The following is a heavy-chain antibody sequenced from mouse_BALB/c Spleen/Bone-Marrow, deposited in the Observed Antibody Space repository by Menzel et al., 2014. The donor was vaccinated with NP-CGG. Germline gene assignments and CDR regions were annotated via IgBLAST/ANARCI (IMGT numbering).Heavy chain of an antibody. Sequence: VHVKQSGPDLVKPGASVKISCKASGYSYTGYYMHWVKQSHGKSLEWIGRVNPNNGGTSYNQKFKGKAILTVDKSSNTAYMELRSLTSEDSAVYYCARLITAGWYFDVWGAGTTVTVSS. D-gene: IGHD2-4*01. V-gene: IGHV1-26*01. J-gene: IGHJ1*01. CDR3: ARLITAGWYFDV. CDR1: GYSYTGYY. CDR2: VNPNNGGT.